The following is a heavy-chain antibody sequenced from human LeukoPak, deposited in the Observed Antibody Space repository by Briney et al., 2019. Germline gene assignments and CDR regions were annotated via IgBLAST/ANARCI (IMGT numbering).Heavy chain of an antibody. Sequence: PGGSLRLSCAASGFTASSNYMSWVRQAPGKGLEWVSVIYSGGSTYYADSVKGRFTISRDNSKSTLYLQMSSLRAEDTAVYYCARNLPAAMFGFDYWGQGTLVTVSS. J-gene: IGHJ4*02. CDR3: ARNLPAAMFGFDY. CDR2: IYSGGST. CDR1: GFTASSNY. D-gene: IGHD2-2*01. V-gene: IGHV3-53*01.